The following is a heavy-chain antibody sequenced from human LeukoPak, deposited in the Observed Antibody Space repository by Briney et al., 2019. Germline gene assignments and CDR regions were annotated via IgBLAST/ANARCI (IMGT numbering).Heavy chain of an antibody. CDR2: IYHSGST. V-gene: IGHV4-30-2*01. J-gene: IGHJ4*02. D-gene: IGHD6-19*01. CDR3: ARGSGWYSGY. Sequence: SETLSLTCAVSGGSISSGGYSWSWIRQPPGKGLEWIGYIYHSGSTYYNPSLKSRVTISVDRSKNQFSLKLSSVTAADTSVYYCARGSGWYSGYWGQGTLVTVSS. CDR1: GGSISSGGYS.